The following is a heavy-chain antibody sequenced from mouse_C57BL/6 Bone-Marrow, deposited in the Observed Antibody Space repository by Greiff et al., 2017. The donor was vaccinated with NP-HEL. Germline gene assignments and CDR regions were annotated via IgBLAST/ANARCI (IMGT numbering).Heavy chain of an antibody. Sequence: QVQLQQSGAELVKPGASVKLSCKASGYTFTEYPIHWVKQRSGQGLEWIGWFYPGSGSIKYNEKFKDKATLTADKSSSTVSMELSRLPSEYSAVYFCARHGRRRPLDYGFDYWGQGTTLTVSS. CDR1: GYTFTEYP. D-gene: IGHD2-4*01. V-gene: IGHV1-62-2*01. J-gene: IGHJ2*01. CDR3: ARHGRRRPLDYGFDY. CDR2: FYPGSGSI.